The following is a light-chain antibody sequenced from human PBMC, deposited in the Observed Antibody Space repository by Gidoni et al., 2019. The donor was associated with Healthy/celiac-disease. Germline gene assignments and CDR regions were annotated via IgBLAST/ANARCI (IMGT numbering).Light chain of an antibody. Sequence: DIVMTQSPLSLPVTPGEPASISCRSSQSLLHSTGYNYLDWYLQKPGQSPQLLIYLGSNRASGVPDRLSGSGSGTDFTLKISRVEAEDVGVYYCMQALQTQLTFGGGTKVEIK. CDR1: QSLLHSTGYNY. CDR3: MQALQTQLT. J-gene: IGKJ4*01. CDR2: LGS. V-gene: IGKV2-28*01.